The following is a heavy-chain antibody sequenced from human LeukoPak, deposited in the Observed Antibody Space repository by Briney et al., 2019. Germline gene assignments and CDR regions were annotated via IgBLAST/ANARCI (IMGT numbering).Heavy chain of an antibody. J-gene: IGHJ4*02. D-gene: IGHD3-22*01. CDR3: TKGYYEPFDY. CDR1: GYSISSGYY. CDR2: ISDSGTT. V-gene: IGHV4-38-2*02. Sequence: SETLSLTCTVSGYSISSGYYWGWIRQAPGKGLEWIGCISDSGTTYYNPSLKSRVTISLDTSKNHFSLKLTSVTAADTAVYFCTKGYYEPFDYWGQGMMVTVSS.